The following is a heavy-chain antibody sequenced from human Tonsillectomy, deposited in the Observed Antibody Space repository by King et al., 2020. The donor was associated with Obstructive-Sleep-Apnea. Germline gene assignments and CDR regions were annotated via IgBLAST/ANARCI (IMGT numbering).Heavy chain of an antibody. CDR2: IYYSGRT. J-gene: IGHJ4*02. D-gene: IGHD3-9*01. V-gene: IGHV4-39*07. Sequence: QLQESGPGLVKPSETLSLTCTVSGGSISSSSYYWGWIRQPPGKGLEWIGSIYYSGRTYYNPSLKSRVTISVDTSKNQFSLKLSSVTAADTAVYYCAGDGWGYDMLTGYYDLYYFDYWGQGTLVTVSS. CDR1: GGSISSSSYY. CDR3: AGDGWGYDMLTGYYDLYYFDY.